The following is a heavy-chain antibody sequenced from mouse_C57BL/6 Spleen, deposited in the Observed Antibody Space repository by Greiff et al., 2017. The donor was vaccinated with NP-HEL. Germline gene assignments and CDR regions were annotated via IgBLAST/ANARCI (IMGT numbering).Heavy chain of an antibody. J-gene: IGHJ2*01. CDR1: GYTFTSYW. D-gene: IGHD1-1*01. CDR2: IDPSDSYT. V-gene: IGHV1-69*01. Sequence: QVQLQQSGAELVMPGASVKLSCKASGYTFTSYWMHWVKQRPGQGLEWIGEIDPSDSYTNYNQKFKGKSKLTVDKSSSTTYMQLSSLPSEDSAVYYCARSDYYGTFLDYWGQGTTLTVSS. CDR3: ARSDYYGTFLDY.